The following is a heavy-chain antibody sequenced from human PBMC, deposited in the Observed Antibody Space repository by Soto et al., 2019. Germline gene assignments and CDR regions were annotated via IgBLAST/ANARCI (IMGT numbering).Heavy chain of an antibody. Sequence: EVQLVQSGAEVKKPGESLTISCKGSGYSFTSYWIGWVRQMPGKGLEWMGIIYPGDSDTRYSPSFQGQVTISADKSISTADRQWSSLKASDTAMYYCARNLRGSYVLGCADYWGQGTLVTVSS. D-gene: IGHD1-26*01. CDR2: IYPGDSDT. V-gene: IGHV5-51*03. CDR1: GYSFTSYW. J-gene: IGHJ4*02. CDR3: ARNLRGSYVLGCADY.